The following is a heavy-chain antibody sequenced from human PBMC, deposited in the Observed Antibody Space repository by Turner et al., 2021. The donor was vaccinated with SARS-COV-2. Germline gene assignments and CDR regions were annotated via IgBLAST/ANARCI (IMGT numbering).Heavy chain of an antibody. CDR2: IIPILGIA. CDR3: ATCRDGYNWGAFHI. J-gene: IGHJ3*02. CDR1: GGTFSSYA. D-gene: IGHD5-12*01. Sequence: QVQLVQSGAEVKKPGSSVKVSCKASGGTFSSYAISWVRQAPGQGLEWMGRIIPILGIANYAQKFQGRVTITADKSTNTAYMELSSPRSEDTAVYYCATCRDGYNWGAFHIWGQGTMVTVSS. V-gene: IGHV1-69*04.